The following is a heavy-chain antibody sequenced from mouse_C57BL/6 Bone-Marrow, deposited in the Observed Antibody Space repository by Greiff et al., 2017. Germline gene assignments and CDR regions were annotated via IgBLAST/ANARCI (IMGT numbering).Heavy chain of an antibody. V-gene: IGHV5-12*01. Sequence: EVKLMESGGGLVQPGGSLKLSCAASGFTFSDYYMYWVRQTPEKRLEWVAYISNGGGSTYYPDTVKGRFTISRDNAKNTLYLQMSRLKSEDTAMYYCARHEANWDPWFAYWGQGTLVTVSA. CDR2: ISNGGGST. CDR3: ARHEANWDPWFAY. D-gene: IGHD4-1*01. CDR1: GFTFSDYY. J-gene: IGHJ3*01.